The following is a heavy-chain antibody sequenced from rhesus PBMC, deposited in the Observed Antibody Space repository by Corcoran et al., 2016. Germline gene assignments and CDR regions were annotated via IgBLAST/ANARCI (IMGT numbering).Heavy chain of an antibody. J-gene: IGHJ4*01. Sequence: GEGLVKPSEPLSLTCAVYGGSISGYCYWSWPRQPPGKGLEWIGYIYGNSASTNYNPSLKNRVTISKDTSKNQFPLKLSSVTAADTAVYYCARGGNIAAAADYWGQGVLVTVSS. D-gene: IGHD6-31*01. CDR2: IYGNSAST. CDR3: ARGGNIAAAADY. V-gene: IGHV4-73*01. CDR1: GGSISGYCY.